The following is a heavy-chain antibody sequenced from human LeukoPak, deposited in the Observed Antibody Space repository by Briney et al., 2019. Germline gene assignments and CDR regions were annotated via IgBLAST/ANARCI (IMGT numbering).Heavy chain of an antibody. CDR3: AKDRVTIFGVVRPYYYYGMDV. V-gene: IGHV3-23*01. CDR2: ISGSGGST. Sequence: GGSLRLSCAASGFTFSSYAMSWVRQAPGKGLEWVSAISGSGGSTYHADSVKGRFTISRDNSKNTLYLQMNSLRAEDTAVYYCAKDRVTIFGVVRPYYYYGMDVWGQGTTVTVSS. J-gene: IGHJ6*02. D-gene: IGHD3-3*01. CDR1: GFTFSSYA.